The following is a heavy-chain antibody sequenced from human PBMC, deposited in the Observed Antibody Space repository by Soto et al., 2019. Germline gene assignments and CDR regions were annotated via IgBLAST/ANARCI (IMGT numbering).Heavy chain of an antibody. D-gene: IGHD3-9*01. CDR2: IYYSGST. CDR1: GGSISSYY. CDR3: ARHSSQNFDWLEY. Sequence: SETLSLTCTVSGGSISSYYWSWIRQPPGKGLEWIGYIYYSGSTNYNPSLKSRVTISVDTSKNQFSLKLSSVTAADTAVYYCARHSSQNFDWLEYWGQGTLVTVSS. J-gene: IGHJ4*02. V-gene: IGHV4-59*08.